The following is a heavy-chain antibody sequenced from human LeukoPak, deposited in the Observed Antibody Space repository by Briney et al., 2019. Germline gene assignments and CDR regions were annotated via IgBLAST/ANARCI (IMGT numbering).Heavy chain of an antibody. CDR3: ARAGYCSGGSCASRY. CDR1: GYTFTSYG. V-gene: IGHV1-8*03. D-gene: IGHD2-15*01. J-gene: IGHJ4*02. CDR2: MNPNSGNT. Sequence: ASVKVSCKASGYTFTSYGISWVRQAPGQGLEWMGWMNPNSGNTGYAQKFQGRVTITRNTFISTAYMELSSLRSEDTAVHYCARAGYCSGGSCASRYWGQGTLVTVSS.